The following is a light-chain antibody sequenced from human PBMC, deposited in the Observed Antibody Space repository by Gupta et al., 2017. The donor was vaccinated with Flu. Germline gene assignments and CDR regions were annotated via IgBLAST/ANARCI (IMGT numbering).Light chain of an antibody. V-gene: IGLV1-44*01. Sequence: ITISCSGTNSNVGNYPETWYQHLPATTPKHLIYNNDRWPSGGPDRFFCSKSGTSASLVIIGLQSEDEADDYYAASDAYVNGLVFGTGTKVTVL. CDR2: NND. CDR1: NSNVGNYP. J-gene: IGLJ1*01. CDR3: AASDAYVNGLV.